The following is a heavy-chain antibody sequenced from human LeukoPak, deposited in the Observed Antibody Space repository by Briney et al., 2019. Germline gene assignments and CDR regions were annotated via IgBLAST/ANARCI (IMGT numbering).Heavy chain of an antibody. J-gene: IGHJ4*02. CDR2: IWYDGSNK. CDR3: ARDRGERKYFDY. CDR1: GFTFRNFG. Sequence: GGSLRLSCAASGFTFRNFGMHWVRQAPGKGLEWVAVIWYDGSNKIYVDSVKGRFTVSRDNSKYALYLQMNSLRAEDTAVYYCARDRGERKYFDYWGQGTLVIVSS. V-gene: IGHV3-33*01. D-gene: IGHD1-1*01.